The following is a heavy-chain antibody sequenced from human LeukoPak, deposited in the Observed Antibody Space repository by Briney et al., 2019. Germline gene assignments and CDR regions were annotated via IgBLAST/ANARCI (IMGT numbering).Heavy chain of an antibody. Sequence: GGSLRLSCAASGFTFSSYGMHWVRQAPGKGLEWVAVIWYDGSNKYYADSVKGRFTISRDKSKNTLYLQMNSLRAEDTAVYYCAREAPVTVTLDYWGQGTLVTVSS. CDR2: IWYDGSNK. CDR1: GFTFSSYG. CDR3: AREAPVTVTLDY. D-gene: IGHD4-17*01. J-gene: IGHJ4*02. V-gene: IGHV3-33*01.